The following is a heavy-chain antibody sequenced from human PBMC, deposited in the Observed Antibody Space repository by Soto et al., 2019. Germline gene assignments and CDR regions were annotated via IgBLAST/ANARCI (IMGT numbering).Heavy chain of an antibody. CDR3: ATALGCRSTSCTLDY. J-gene: IGHJ4*02. Sequence: QVQLVQSGAEVKKPGSSVKVSCKASGGTFGSYAFSWVRQAPGQGLEWMGGIIPVSGAAHYAQKFQGRVTITADESTSTAYMELSSLSSQDTAVYYCATALGCRSTSCTLDYWGQGTLVTVSS. D-gene: IGHD2-2*01. CDR2: IIPVSGAA. CDR1: GGTFGSYA. V-gene: IGHV1-69*01.